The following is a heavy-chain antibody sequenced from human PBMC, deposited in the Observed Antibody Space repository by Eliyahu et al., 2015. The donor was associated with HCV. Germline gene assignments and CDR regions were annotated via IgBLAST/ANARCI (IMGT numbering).Heavy chain of an antibody. J-gene: IGHJ2*01. CDR1: GFTSRDYV. Sequence: GSRRLSCAGSGFTSRDYVMTWVRQRPGKGLEWVASISGNGETTHYADSVKGRFTVSRDNSKNTLDLLMSSLTAEDSAIYYCAKADYDFRSGYYDPSYWYYDLWGRGALVTVSS. CDR2: ISGNGETT. D-gene: IGHD3-3*01. CDR3: AKADYDFRSGYYDPSYWYYDL. V-gene: IGHV3-23*01.